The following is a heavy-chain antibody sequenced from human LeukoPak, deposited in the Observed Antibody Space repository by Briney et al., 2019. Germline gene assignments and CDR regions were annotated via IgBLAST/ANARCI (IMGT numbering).Heavy chain of an antibody. CDR2: IYYSGST. D-gene: IGHD6-19*01. Sequence: SETLSLTCTVSGGPISSSSYYWGWIRQPPGKGLEWIGSIYYSGSTYYNPSLKSRVTISVDTSKNQFSLKLSSVTAADTAVYYCARRRGVAVAGTRPINWFDPWGQGTLVTVSS. V-gene: IGHV4-39*01. CDR1: GGPISSSSYY. CDR3: ARRRGVAVAGTRPINWFDP. J-gene: IGHJ5*02.